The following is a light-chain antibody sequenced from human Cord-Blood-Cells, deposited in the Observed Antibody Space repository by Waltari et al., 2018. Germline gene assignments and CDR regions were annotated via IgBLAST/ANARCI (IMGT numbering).Light chain of an antibody. CDR1: ALPKQY. CDR3: QSADSSGTYPV. J-gene: IGLJ1*01. V-gene: IGLV3-25*02. Sequence: SYELTQPPSVSVSPGQTARITCSGDALPKQYAYWYQQKPGHAPVLVIYKDSERPSGIPERFSGSSAGTTVTLTISGVRAEDEADYYCQSADSSGTYPVFGTVTKVTVL. CDR2: KDS.